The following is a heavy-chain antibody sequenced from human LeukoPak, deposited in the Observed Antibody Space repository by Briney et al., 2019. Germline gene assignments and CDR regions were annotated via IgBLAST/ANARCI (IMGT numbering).Heavy chain of an antibody. CDR2: FDPEDGET. Sequence: ASVKVSCKVSGYTLTELSMHWVRQAPGKGLEWMGGFDPEDGETIYAQKFQGRVTMTRNTSISTAYMELSSLRSEDTAVYYCAVATVTNYHYYYYMDVWGKGTTVTISS. J-gene: IGHJ6*03. CDR3: AVATVTNYHYYYYMDV. CDR1: GYTLTELS. V-gene: IGHV1-24*01. D-gene: IGHD4-17*01.